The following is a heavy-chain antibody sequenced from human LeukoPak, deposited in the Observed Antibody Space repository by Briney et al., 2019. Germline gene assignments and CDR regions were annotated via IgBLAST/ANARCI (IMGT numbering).Heavy chain of an antibody. V-gene: IGHV3-21*01. CDR3: ASGSSSSWLSAY. J-gene: IGHJ4*02. CDR1: GFTFSSYS. Sequence: SGGSLRLSCAASGFTFSSYSMNWVRQAPGKGLEWVSSISSSSSYVYYADSVKGRFTISRDNAKNSLYLQMNSLRAEDTAVYYCASGSSSSWLSAYWGQGTLVTVSS. D-gene: IGHD6-13*01. CDR2: ISSSSSYV.